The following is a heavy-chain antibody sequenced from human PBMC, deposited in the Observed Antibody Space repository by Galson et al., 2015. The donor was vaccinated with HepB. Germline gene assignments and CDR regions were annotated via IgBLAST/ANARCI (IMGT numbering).Heavy chain of an antibody. Sequence: SLRLSCAASGFTFSSYSMNWVRQAPGKGLEWVSYISSSSSTIYYADSVKGRFTISRDNAKNSPYLQMNSLRDEDTAVYYCARDGRPDIVVVSPNWFDPWGQGTLVTVSS. CDR2: ISSSSSTI. J-gene: IGHJ5*02. CDR1: GFTFSSYS. CDR3: ARDGRPDIVVVSPNWFDP. V-gene: IGHV3-48*02. D-gene: IGHD2-2*01.